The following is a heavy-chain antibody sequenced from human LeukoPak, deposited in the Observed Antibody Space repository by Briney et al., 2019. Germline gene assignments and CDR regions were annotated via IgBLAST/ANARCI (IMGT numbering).Heavy chain of an antibody. J-gene: IGHJ6*04. CDR3: ARTYCSSTSCGGMDV. D-gene: IGHD2-2*01. CDR2: IYPGDSDT. V-gene: IGHV5-51*01. CDR1: GYSFTSYW. Sequence: GESLKISCKGSGYSFTSYWIGWVRQMPGKGLEWMGIIYPGDSDTRYSPSFQGQVTISADKSISTAYLQWSSLKASDPAMYYRARTYCSSTSCGGMDVWGKGTTVTVSS.